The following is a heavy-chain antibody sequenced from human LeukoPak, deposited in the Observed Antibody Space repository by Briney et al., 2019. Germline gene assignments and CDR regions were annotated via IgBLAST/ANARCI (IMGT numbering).Heavy chain of an antibody. CDR2: INWNGGST. CDR3: ARGGDSSGSYFDY. J-gene: IGHJ4*02. Sequence: GGSLRLSCAASGITFDDYGMSWVRQAPGKGLEWVSGINWNGGSTGYAHSVKGRFTSSRDNGKNALYLQMNSLRAEDTALYYCARGGDSSGSYFDYWGQGTLVTVSS. D-gene: IGHD3-22*01. CDR1: GITFDDYG. V-gene: IGHV3-20*04.